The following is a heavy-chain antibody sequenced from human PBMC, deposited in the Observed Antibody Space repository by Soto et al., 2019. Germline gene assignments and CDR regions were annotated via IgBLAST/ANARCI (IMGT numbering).Heavy chain of an antibody. J-gene: IGHJ4*02. D-gene: IGHD6-13*01. CDR1: QCVLLYYT. CDR2: VRSETYGGST. Sequence: PGVPLRRSCSVAQCVLLYYTAMLIRKEQLKGLEWVGVVRSETYGGSTEYAASVKGRFRISRDDSESIAYLQMTSLKTEDTAVYYCTRGRGTSGWYADYWGKGTLVTFTS. V-gene: IGHV3-49*02. CDR3: TRGRGTSGWYADY.